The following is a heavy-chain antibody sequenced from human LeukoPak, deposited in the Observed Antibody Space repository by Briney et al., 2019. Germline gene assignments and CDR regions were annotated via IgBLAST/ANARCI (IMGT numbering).Heavy chain of an antibody. J-gene: IGHJ6*04. D-gene: IGHD2-2*01. Sequence: GGSLRLSSAASGFTFSNAWMSWVRQAPGKGLEWVSYISSSGSTVYYADSVKGRFTISRDNAKNSLYLQMNSLRAEDTAVYYCARDHVVVVPAAMSDVWGKGTTVTVSS. CDR1: GFTFSNAW. CDR3: ARDHVVVVPAAMSDV. V-gene: IGHV3-11*04. CDR2: ISSSGSTV.